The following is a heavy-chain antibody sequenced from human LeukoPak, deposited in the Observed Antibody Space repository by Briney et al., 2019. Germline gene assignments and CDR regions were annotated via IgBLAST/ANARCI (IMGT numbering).Heavy chain of an antibody. Sequence: ASVKVSCKASGYTFTSYGISWVRQAPGQGLEWMGWISAYNGNTNYAQKLQGRVTMTTDTSTSTAYMELRSLRSDDTAVYYCARAFSSGWYPYSIGGLWFDYWGQGTLVTVSS. CDR2: ISAYNGNT. CDR1: GYTFTSYG. J-gene: IGHJ4*02. D-gene: IGHD6-19*01. V-gene: IGHV1-18*01. CDR3: ARAFSSGWYPYSIGGLWFDY.